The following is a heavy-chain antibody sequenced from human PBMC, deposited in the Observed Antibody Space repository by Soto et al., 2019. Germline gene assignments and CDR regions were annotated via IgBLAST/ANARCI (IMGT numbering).Heavy chain of an antibody. V-gene: IGHV1-18*01. D-gene: IGHD4-17*01. J-gene: IGHJ3*02. Sequence: ASVKVSCKASGYTFTSYGISWVRQAPGQGLEWMGWISAYNGNTNYAQKLQGRVTMTTDTSTSTAYMELRSLRSDDTAVYYCATDTVGTDYGDYGGAFDIWGQGTMVTVSS. CDR2: ISAYNGNT. CDR3: ATDTVGTDYGDYGGAFDI. CDR1: GYTFTSYG.